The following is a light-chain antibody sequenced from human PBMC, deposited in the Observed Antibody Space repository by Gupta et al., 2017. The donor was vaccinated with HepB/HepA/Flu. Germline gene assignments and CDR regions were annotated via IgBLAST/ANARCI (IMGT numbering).Light chain of an antibody. CDR1: SSDVVGYNH. J-gene: IGLJ2*01. CDR2: DVG. Sequence: QSALTQPASVSGSPGQSITISCTVPSSDVVGYNHVSWYQQHPGKAPKLVIYDVGNRPSGVSDRFSGSKSGNTASLTITGLQAEDEADYYCSSYTSSSTLVFGGGTKLTVL. V-gene: IGLV2-14*01. CDR3: SSYTSSSTLV.